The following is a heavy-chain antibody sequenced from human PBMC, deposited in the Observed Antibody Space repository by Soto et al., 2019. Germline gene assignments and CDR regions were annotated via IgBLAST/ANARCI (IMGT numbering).Heavy chain of an antibody. D-gene: IGHD6-25*01. CDR3: NKKGGAAVPSDL. J-gene: IGHJ4*02. Sequence: ASVKVSCKASGYTFTDYYIHWVRQAPGQGLEWMGWVSPRSGGTNYAQKFLGRVTITRDTSMSTAYMELTGITSDDTAVYYCNKKGGAAVPSDLWGKGTRVTVSS. CDR1: GYTFTDYY. V-gene: IGHV1-2*02. CDR2: VSPRSGGT.